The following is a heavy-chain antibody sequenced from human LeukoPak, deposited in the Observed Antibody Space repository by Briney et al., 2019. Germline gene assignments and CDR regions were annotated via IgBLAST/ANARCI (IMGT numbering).Heavy chain of an antibody. CDR3: AKALVQVWPDYYGMDV. D-gene: IGHD5-18*01. Sequence: PGGSLILSCAASVFVFSSYCMDWVRQAPCKGLEWVAVMSYDGSSKFYAGSVKGRFTISRDNSKNTLYVQMNSLGAEDTAVYYCAKALVQVWPDYYGMDVWGQGTTVIVS. CDR2: MSYDGSSK. J-gene: IGHJ6*02. CDR1: VFVFSSYC. V-gene: IGHV3-30*18.